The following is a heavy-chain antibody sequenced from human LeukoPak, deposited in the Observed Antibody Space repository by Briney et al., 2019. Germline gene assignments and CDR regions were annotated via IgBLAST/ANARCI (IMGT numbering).Heavy chain of an antibody. Sequence: GRSLRLSCAASGFTFSSYGMHWVRQAPGKGLEWVAVISYDGSNKYYADSVKGRFTFSRDNSKNTLYLQMNSLRAEDTAVYYCAKGGSGWYSDFDYWGQGTLVTVSS. CDR2: ISYDGSNK. CDR1: GFTFSSYG. J-gene: IGHJ4*02. D-gene: IGHD6-19*01. CDR3: AKGGSGWYSDFDY. V-gene: IGHV3-30*18.